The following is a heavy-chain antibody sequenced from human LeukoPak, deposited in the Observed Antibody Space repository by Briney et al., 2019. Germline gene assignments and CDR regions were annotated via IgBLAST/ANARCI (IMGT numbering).Heavy chain of an antibody. CDR1: GFTFSSSA. Sequence: GGSLRLSCAASGFTFSSSAMSWVRQVPGKGLEWVSGISASGGSTNYADSVRGRFTISRDNSKNTLYVQMNSLRDEDTALYYCARDIAGYYYYYGMDVWGQGTTVTVSS. J-gene: IGHJ6*02. D-gene: IGHD2-15*01. V-gene: IGHV3-23*01. CDR3: ARDIAGYYYYYGMDV. CDR2: ISASGGST.